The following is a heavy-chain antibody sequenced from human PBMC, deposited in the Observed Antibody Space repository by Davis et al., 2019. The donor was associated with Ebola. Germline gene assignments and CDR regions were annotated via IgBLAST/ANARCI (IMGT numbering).Heavy chain of an antibody. J-gene: IGHJ4*02. Sequence: ASVKVSCKASGYTFTSYDINWVRQATGQGLEWMGWINPNSGGTNYAQKFQGRVTMTRDTSISTAYMELSRLRSDDTAVYYCARDPPRIAAAGLGIGSHDYRGQGTLVTVSS. CDR3: ARDPPRIAAAGLGIGSHDY. D-gene: IGHD6-13*01. CDR1: GYTFTSYD. V-gene: IGHV1-2*02. CDR2: INPNSGGT.